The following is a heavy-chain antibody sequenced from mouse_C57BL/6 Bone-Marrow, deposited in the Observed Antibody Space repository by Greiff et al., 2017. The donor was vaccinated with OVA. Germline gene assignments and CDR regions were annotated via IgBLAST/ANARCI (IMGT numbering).Heavy chain of an antibody. CDR3: TRRYEYAFYAMDY. Sequence: VQLQQPGAELVKPGASVKLSCKASGYTFTSYYMYWVKQRPGQGLEWIGGINPSNGGTNFNEKFKSKATLTVDKSSSTAYMQLSSLTSEDSAVYYCTRRYEYAFYAMDYWGQGTSVTVSS. J-gene: IGHJ4*01. CDR1: GYTFTSYY. V-gene: IGHV1S81*02. D-gene: IGHD2-10*02. CDR2: INPSNGGT.